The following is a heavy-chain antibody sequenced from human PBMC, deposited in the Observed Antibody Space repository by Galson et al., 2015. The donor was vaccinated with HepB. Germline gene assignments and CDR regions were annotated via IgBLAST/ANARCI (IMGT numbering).Heavy chain of an antibody. J-gene: IGHJ3*02. D-gene: IGHD3-9*01. Sequence: SVKVSCKASGGTFSSYTISWVRQAPGQGLEWMGRIIPILGIANYAQKFQGRVTITADKSTSTAYMELSSLRSEDTAVYYCAREKVWYDILTGPGVSNDAFDIWGQGTMVTVSS. V-gene: IGHV1-69*04. CDR2: IIPILGIA. CDR3: AREKVWYDILTGPGVSNDAFDI. CDR1: GGTFSSYT.